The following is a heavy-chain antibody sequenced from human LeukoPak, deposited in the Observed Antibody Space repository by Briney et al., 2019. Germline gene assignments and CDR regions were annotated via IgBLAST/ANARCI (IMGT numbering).Heavy chain of an antibody. D-gene: IGHD6-19*01. CDR3: ARDPDPGIAVAGGGYFDY. Sequence: ASVKVSCKASGYTFTSYYMHWVRQAPGQGLEWMGIINPSGGSTSYAQKFQGRVTMTRDTSTSTVYMELSSLRSEDTAVYYCARDPDPGIAVAGGGYFDYWGQGTLVTVSS. J-gene: IGHJ4*02. V-gene: IGHV1-46*01. CDR2: INPSGGST. CDR1: GYTFTSYY.